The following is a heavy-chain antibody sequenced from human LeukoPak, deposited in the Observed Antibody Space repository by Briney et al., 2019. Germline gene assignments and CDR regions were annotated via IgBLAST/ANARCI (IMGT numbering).Heavy chain of an antibody. Sequence: PGGSLRLSCTASGFTFSDYSMSWVRQAPGKGLEWVSSISRRSRHVYYAASVKGRFTISRDNAKNSLYLQMNSLRAEDMAVYFCVRDLMGSGSTTAYLHHWGQGTLVTVSS. CDR1: GFTFSDYS. J-gene: IGHJ1*01. CDR3: VRDLMGSGSTTAYLHH. CDR2: ISRRSRHV. V-gene: IGHV3-21*01. D-gene: IGHD1-1*01.